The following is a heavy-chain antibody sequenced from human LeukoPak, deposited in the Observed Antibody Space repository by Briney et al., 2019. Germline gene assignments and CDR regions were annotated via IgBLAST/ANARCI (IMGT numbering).Heavy chain of an antibody. CDR1: GYTFTSYG. V-gene: IGHV1-18*01. Sequence: GASVKVSCKASGYTFTSYGISWVRQAPGQGLEWMGWISAYNGNTNYAQKLQGRVTMTTDTSTSTAYMELRSLRSDDTAVYYCARHVDTPMVTEVDYWGQGTLVTVSS. J-gene: IGHJ4*02. D-gene: IGHD5-18*01. CDR2: ISAYNGNT. CDR3: ARHVDTPMVTEVDY.